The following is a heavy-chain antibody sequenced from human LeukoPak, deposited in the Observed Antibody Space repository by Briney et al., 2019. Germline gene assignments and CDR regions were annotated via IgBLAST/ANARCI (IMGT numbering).Heavy chain of an antibody. D-gene: IGHD4-23*01. J-gene: IGHJ3*02. CDR2: IYYSGST. CDR1: GGSISSYY. Sequence: PSETLSLTCTVSGGSISSYYWSWIRQPPGKGLEWIGYIYYSGSTNYNPSLKSRVTISVDTSKNQFSLKLSSVTAADTAVYYCATRQSYGGNSAAFDIWGQGTMVTVSS. V-gene: IGHV4-59*01. CDR3: ATRQSYGGNSAAFDI.